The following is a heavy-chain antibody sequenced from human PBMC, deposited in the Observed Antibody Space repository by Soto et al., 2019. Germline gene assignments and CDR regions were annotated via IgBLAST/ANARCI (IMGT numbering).Heavy chain of an antibody. J-gene: IGHJ4*02. CDR3: ARAELVGATDY. CDR1: GCSINSGGYY. V-gene: IGHV4-31*03. D-gene: IGHD1-26*01. Sequence: PSATLSLTFTVSGCSINSGGYYWSWIRQHPGKGLEWIGYIYYSESTYHNPSRKSRVTISVDTSKNQFSLKLSSVTAADTAVYYWARAELVGATDYWRQGTLVTAPQ. CDR2: IYYSEST.